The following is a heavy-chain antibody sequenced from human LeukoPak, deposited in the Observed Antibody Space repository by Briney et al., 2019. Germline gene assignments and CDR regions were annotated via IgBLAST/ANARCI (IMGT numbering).Heavy chain of an antibody. Sequence: SETLSLTCAVYGGSFSGYYWSWLRQPPGKGLEWIGEINHSGSTNYNPSLKSRVTISVDTSKNQFSLKLSSVPAADTAVYYCARRNRRRYPRTRYFDLWGRGPLVTVSS. V-gene: IGHV4-34*01. J-gene: IGHJ2*01. D-gene: IGHD1-14*01. CDR2: INHSGST. CDR3: ARRNRRRYPRTRYFDL. CDR1: GGSFSGYY.